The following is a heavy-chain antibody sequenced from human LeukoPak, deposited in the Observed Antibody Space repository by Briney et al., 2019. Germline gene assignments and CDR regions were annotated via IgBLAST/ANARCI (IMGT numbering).Heavy chain of an antibody. CDR1: GYTFTSYY. CDR2: VNPSGGST. Sequence: GASVKVSCKAPGYTFTSYYMHWVRQAPGQGLEWMGIVNPSGGSTSYAQKFQGRVTMTRDTSTSTVYMELSSLRSEDTAVYYCARGARDSGYDSAPLDYWGQGTLVTVSS. V-gene: IGHV1-46*01. D-gene: IGHD5-12*01. CDR3: ARGARDSGYDSAPLDY. J-gene: IGHJ4*02.